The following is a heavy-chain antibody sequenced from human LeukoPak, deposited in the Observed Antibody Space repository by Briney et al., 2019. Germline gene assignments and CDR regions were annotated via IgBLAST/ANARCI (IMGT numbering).Heavy chain of an antibody. CDR2: IYYSGST. J-gene: IGHJ4*02. D-gene: IGHD3-22*01. V-gene: IGHV4-30-4*01. Sequence: SQTLSLTCTVSGGSISSGDYYWSWIRQPPGKGLEWIGYIYYSGSTYYNPSLKSRVTISVDTSKNQFSLKLSSVTAADTAVYYCARRGDYDSSGFDYWGQGTLVTVSS. CDR1: GGSISSGDYY. CDR3: ARRGDYDSSGFDY.